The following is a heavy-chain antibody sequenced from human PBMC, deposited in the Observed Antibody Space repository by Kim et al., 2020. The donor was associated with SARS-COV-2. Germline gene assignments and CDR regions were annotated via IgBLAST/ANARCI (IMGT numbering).Heavy chain of an antibody. Sequence: GGSLRLSCAASGFTFSSYSMNWVRQAPGKGLEWVSSISSSSSYIYYADSVKGRFTISRDNAKNSLYLQMNSLRAEDTAVYYCARDIVGAHPGGDYWGQGTLVTVSS. CDR1: GFTFSSYS. CDR3: ARDIVGAHPGGDY. CDR2: ISSSSSYI. V-gene: IGHV3-21*04. D-gene: IGHD1-26*01. J-gene: IGHJ4*02.